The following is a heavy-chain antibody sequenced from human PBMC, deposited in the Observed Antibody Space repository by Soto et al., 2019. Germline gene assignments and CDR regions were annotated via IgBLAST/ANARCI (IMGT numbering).Heavy chain of an antibody. CDR2: IYYSGST. CDR1: NGSLSSNY. D-gene: IGHD3-10*01. J-gene: IGHJ4*02. Sequence: SETLSLTCTVSNGSLSSNYWSWIRQSPGKGLEWIGNIYYSGSTNYNPSLKSRVTMSVDTSKNQFTLKLSSVTAADTGVYFCARYFMVPVDFFDYWGQGNLLTVSS. CDR3: ARYFMVPVDFFDY. V-gene: IGHV4-59*01.